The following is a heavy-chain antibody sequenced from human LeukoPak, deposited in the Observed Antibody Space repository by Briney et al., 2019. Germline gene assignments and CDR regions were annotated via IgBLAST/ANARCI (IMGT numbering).Heavy chain of an antibody. CDR3: ARVATMVRGSNGMDV. CDR1: GGSISNYY. CDR2: IYYSGST. Sequence: SETLSLTCTVSGGSISNYYWTWIRQPPGKGLEWIGYIYYSGSTSYNPSLRSRATISVDTSKKQFSLNLSSVTAADTALYYCARVATMVRGSNGMDVWGKGTTVTVSS. J-gene: IGHJ6*04. D-gene: IGHD3-10*01. V-gene: IGHV4-59*01.